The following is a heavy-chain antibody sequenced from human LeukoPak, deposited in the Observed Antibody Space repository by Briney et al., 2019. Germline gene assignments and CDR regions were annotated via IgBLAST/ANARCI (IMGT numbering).Heavy chain of an antibody. D-gene: IGHD2-2*01. V-gene: IGHV1-2*02. CDR1: GYTFTGYY. CDR3: ARGQGYCSSTSCLRWFDP. CDR2: INPNSGGT. Sequence: ASVKVSCKASGYTFTGYYMHWMRQAPGQGLEWMGWINPNSGGTNYAQKFQGRVTMTRDTSISTAYMELSRLRSDDTAVYYCARGQGYCSSTSCLRWFDPWGQGTLVTVSS. J-gene: IGHJ5*02.